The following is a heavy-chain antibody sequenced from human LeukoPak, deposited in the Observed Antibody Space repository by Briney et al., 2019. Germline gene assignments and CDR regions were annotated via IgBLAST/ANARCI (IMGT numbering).Heavy chain of an antibody. J-gene: IGHJ5*02. V-gene: IGHV1-69*06. CDR2: IIPIFGTA. CDR3: ARRGITMVRDPHGGWFDP. D-gene: IGHD3-10*01. CDR1: GGTFSSYA. Sequence: SVKVSCKASGGTFSSYAISWVRQAPEQGLEWMGGIIPIFGTANYAQKFQGRVTITADKSTSTAYMELSSLRSEDTAVYYCARRGITMVRDPHGGWFDPWGQGTLVTVSS.